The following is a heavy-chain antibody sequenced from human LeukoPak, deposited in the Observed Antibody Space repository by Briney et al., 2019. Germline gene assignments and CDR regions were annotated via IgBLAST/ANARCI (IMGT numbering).Heavy chain of an antibody. V-gene: IGHV3-48*03. CDR1: GFTFSSYE. Sequence: GGSLRLSCAASGFTFSSYEMNWVRQAPGKGLEWVSYISCSGSTIYYADSVKGRFTISRDNAKNSLYLQMNSLRDEDTAVYYCANLGPPGRDHYLESWGQGTLVTVSS. D-gene: IGHD5-24*01. CDR2: ISCSGSTI. CDR3: ANLGPPGRDHYLES. J-gene: IGHJ4*02.